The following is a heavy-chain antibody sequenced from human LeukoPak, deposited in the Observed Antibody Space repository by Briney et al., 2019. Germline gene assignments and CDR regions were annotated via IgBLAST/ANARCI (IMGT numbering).Heavy chain of an antibody. V-gene: IGHV4-61*02. Sequence: PSQTLSLTCTVSGGSIGSGSYYWSWIRQPAGKGLEWIGRIYTSGSTNYNPSLKSRVTISVDTSKNQFSLKLSSVTAADTAVYYCARVPWVGKLDVWGKGTTVTVSS. D-gene: IGHD1-26*01. CDR2: IYTSGST. J-gene: IGHJ6*04. CDR1: GGSIGSGSYY. CDR3: ARVPWVGKLDV.